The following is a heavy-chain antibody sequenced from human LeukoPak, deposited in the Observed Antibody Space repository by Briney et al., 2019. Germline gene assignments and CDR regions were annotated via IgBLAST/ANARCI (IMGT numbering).Heavy chain of an antibody. Sequence: GGSLRLSCAASGFTFSSYAVSWVRQAPGKGLEWVSGISGGGGSTYYADSVKGRFIISRDNSKNTLYLQMNSLRAEDTAVYYCAKDWGSYWFDYWGQGTLVTVSS. J-gene: IGHJ4*02. V-gene: IGHV3-23*01. CDR3: AKDWGSYWFDY. CDR2: ISGGGGST. D-gene: IGHD1-26*01. CDR1: GFTFSSYA.